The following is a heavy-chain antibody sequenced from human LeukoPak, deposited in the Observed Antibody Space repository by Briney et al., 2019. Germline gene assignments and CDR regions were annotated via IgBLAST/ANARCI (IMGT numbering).Heavy chain of an antibody. CDR3: ARVEWEALYYDSSGYNWFDP. CDR2: INHSGSS. CDR1: GGSFSGYY. D-gene: IGHD3-22*01. J-gene: IGHJ5*02. Sequence: SETLSLTCAVSGGSFSGYYWSWIRQPPGKGLEWIGEINHSGSSNYSPSLKSRVTISVDTSKNQFSLKLSSVTAADTAVYYCARVEWEALYYDSSGYNWFDPWGQGTLVTVSS. V-gene: IGHV4-34*01.